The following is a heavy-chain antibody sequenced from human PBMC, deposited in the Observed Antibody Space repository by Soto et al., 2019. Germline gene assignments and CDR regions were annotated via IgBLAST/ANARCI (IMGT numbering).Heavy chain of an antibody. Sequence: GASVKVSCKVSGYTLAELSMHWVRQAPGKGLEWMGGFNPEDAETIYAQKFQGRVTMTEDTSTDTAYMELSSLRPEDSAVYFCTTGQRPIRFLEWLSRYYFDFWGQGTLVTVSS. CDR1: GYTLAELS. J-gene: IGHJ4*02. D-gene: IGHD3-3*01. CDR2: FNPEDAET. V-gene: IGHV1-24*01. CDR3: TTGQRPIRFLEWLSRYYFDF.